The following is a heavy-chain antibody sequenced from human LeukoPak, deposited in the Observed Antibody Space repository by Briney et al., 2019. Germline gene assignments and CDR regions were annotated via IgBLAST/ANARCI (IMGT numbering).Heavy chain of an antibody. CDR2: IRYDGSNK. Sequence: PGGSLRLSCAASGFTFSSYGMHWVRQAPGKGLEWVAFIRYDGSNKYYADPVKGRFTISRDNSKNTLYLQMNSLRAEDTAVYYCAKDRRSEGGYDRGADYWGQGTLVTVSS. CDR1: GFTFSSYG. D-gene: IGHD5-12*01. CDR3: AKDRRSEGGYDRGADY. V-gene: IGHV3-30*02. J-gene: IGHJ4*02.